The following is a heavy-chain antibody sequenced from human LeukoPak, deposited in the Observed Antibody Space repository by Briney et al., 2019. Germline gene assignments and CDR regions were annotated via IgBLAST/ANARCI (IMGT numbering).Heavy chain of an antibody. Sequence: PGGSLRLSCVASGFTLSNYAMSWVRQAPGKGLEWVSAITGSGGNTYYADSVKGRFTISRDNSKNTVFLQMNSLRAEDTAVYYCAKWGDYDVLTGYYVSDYWGQGTLVTVSS. CDR3: AKWGDYDVLTGYYVSDY. V-gene: IGHV3-23*01. D-gene: IGHD3-9*01. CDR1: GFTLSNYA. CDR2: ITGSGGNT. J-gene: IGHJ4*02.